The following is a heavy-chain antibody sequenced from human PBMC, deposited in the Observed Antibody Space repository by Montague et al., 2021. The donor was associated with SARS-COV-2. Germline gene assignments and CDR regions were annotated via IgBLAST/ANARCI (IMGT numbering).Heavy chain of an antibody. CDR1: GGSISSYY. V-gene: IGHV4-59*01. J-gene: IGHJ6*02. D-gene: IGHD5-18*01. Sequence: SETLSLTCTVSGGSISSYYWSWIRQPPGKGLEWIGYIYYSGRTNYNPSLKSGVTISVDTSKNQFSLKLSSVTAADTAVYYCASQEVDTAMDRNYYYYGMDVWGQGTTVTVSS. CDR2: IYYSGRT. CDR3: ASQEVDTAMDRNYYYYGMDV.